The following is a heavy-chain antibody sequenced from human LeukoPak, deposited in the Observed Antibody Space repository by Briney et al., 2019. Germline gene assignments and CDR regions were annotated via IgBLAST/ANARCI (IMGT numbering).Heavy chain of an antibody. V-gene: IGHV1-18*01. J-gene: IGHJ4*02. Sequence: ASVKVSCKASGYTFTTYGISWVRRAPGQGLEWMGWISAYNGNTNYAQKLQGRVTMTTDTSTSTAYMELRSLRSDDTAVYYCARDLGDTYGSVGDFDYWGQGTLVTVSS. D-gene: IGHD3-10*01. CDR2: ISAYNGNT. CDR3: ARDLGDTYGSVGDFDY. CDR1: GYTFTTYG.